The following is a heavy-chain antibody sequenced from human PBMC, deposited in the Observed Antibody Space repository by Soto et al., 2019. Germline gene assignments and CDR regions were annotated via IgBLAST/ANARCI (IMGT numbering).Heavy chain of an antibody. J-gene: IGHJ6*02. CDR2: IYYSEST. Sequence: PSETLSLTCTVSGNSISSYYWSWIRQPPGKGLEWIGYIYYSESTNYNPSLKSRVTISVDTSKNQFSLKLSSVTAGDTAVYYCAREGLTGTIGLYYYYGMDVWGQGTTVTVSS. D-gene: IGHD1-7*01. CDR3: AREGLTGTIGLYYYYGMDV. CDR1: GNSISSYY. V-gene: IGHV4-59*01.